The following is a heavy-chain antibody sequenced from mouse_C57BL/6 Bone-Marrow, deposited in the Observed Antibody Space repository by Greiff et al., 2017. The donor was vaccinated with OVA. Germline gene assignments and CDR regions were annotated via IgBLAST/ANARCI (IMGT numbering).Heavy chain of an antibody. Sequence: EVQLQQSGAELVRPGSSVKMSCKTSGYTFTSYGINWVKQRPGQGLEWMGYINIGNGYTEYNEKFKGKATLTSDTSSSTAYMLPSRLTAEDSAIYFGARRGGSSFFDYWGQGTTLTVSS. CDR3: ARRGGSSFFDY. CDR2: INIGNGYT. D-gene: IGHD1-1*01. J-gene: IGHJ2*01. V-gene: IGHV1-58*01. CDR1: GYTFTSYG.